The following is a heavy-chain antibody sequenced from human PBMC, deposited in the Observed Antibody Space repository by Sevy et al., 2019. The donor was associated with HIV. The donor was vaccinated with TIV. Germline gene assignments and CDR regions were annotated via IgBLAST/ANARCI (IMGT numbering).Heavy chain of an antibody. CDR2: IYYNGHI. CDR1: GGSITSLY. CDR3: CGGDSVGRGYS. V-gene: IGHV4-59*08. D-gene: IGHD3-10*01. Sequence: SETLSLTCTVSGGSITSLYWNWIRQPPGKGLEWIANIYYNGHINYNPSLKSRVTLSLDTSKNQFSLRLSSVTAADTGNEYWCGGDSVGRGYSLGQGTLVTVSS. J-gene: IGHJ4*02.